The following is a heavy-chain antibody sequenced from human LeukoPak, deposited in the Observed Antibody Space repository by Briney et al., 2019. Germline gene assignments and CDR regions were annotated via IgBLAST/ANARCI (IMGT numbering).Heavy chain of an antibody. V-gene: IGHV1-2*02. D-gene: IGHD3-10*01. CDR2: INPNSGGT. CDR1: GYTFTGYY. Sequence: ASVKVSRKASGYTFTGYYMHWVRQAPGQGLEWMGWINPNSGGTNYAQKFQGRVTMTRDTSISTAYMELSRLRSDDTAVYYCARDLRRSGYYYGYYYMDVWGKGTTVTVSS. J-gene: IGHJ6*03. CDR3: ARDLRRSGYYYGYYYMDV.